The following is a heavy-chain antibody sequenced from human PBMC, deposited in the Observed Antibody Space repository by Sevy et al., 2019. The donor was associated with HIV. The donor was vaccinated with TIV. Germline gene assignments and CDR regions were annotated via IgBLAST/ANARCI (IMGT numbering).Heavy chain of an antibody. V-gene: IGHV3-30-3*01. CDR2: ISYDGSSE. Sequence: GGSLRLSCAASGFTFTNYALHWIRQAPGKGLEWVAIISYDGSSEYYADSVKGGFTISRDNSKNTLYLQMNSLRPDDTAVYYCARDDPPNYWYFAVWGRGTLVTASS. CDR3: ARDDPPNYWYFAV. CDR1: GFTFTNYA. J-gene: IGHJ2*01.